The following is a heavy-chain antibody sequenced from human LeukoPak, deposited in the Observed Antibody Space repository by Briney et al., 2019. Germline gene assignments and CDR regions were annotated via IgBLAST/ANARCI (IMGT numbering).Heavy chain of an antibody. CDR1: GGSFNNYY. V-gene: IGHV4-34*01. J-gene: IGHJ4*02. Sequence: SETRSLTCAVYGGSFNNYYWSWLRQPPGKGLEWIGEISHSGSTNYNPSLKSRVTVSLDTSKNQFSLKLGSVTAADTAVYYCARGLSHWGQGTLVTVSS. CDR2: ISHSGST. CDR3: ARGLSH.